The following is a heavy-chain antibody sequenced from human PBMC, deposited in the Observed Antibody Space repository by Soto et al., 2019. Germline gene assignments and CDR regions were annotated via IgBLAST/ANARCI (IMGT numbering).Heavy chain of an antibody. V-gene: IGHV3-23*01. CDR1: GFTFSNFA. Sequence: GGSLRLSCAASGFTFSNFAMSWVRHAPGKGLEWVSEISGSTGTTYYADSVKGRFIISRDNSKNTLHLQMNSLRAEDTAVYYCAKDTSSSPYYMDGWGKGTTVTVSS. CDR2: ISGSTGTT. D-gene: IGHD2-2*01. J-gene: IGHJ6*03. CDR3: AKDTSSSPYYMDG.